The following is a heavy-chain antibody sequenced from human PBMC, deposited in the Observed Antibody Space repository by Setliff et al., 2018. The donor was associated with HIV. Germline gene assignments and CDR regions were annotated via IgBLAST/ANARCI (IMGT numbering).Heavy chain of an antibody. Sequence: PSETLSLTCAVYGRSLSGYYWSWIRQPPGKGLEWIGEINQSGSTNYNPSLKSRVTISVDTSKNQFSLKLSSVTAADTAVYYCARGNDSVWGSFRSPLKYFFDFWGQGTLVTVSS. V-gene: IGHV4-34*01. CDR3: ARGNDSVWGSFRSPLKYFFDF. D-gene: IGHD3-16*02. J-gene: IGHJ4*02. CDR2: INQSGST. CDR1: GRSLSGYY.